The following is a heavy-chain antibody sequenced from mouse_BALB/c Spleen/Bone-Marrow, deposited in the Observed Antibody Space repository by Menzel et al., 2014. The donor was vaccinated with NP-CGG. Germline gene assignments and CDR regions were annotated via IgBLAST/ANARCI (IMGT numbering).Heavy chain of an antibody. CDR2: IDPENGDT. J-gene: IGHJ2*01. CDR3: NAHITTVSY. CDR1: GFNIKDYY. D-gene: IGHD1-1*01. Sequence: DVQLVESGAELVRSGASVKLSCTASGFNIKDYYMHWVKQRPEQGLEWIGWIDPENGDTEYVPKFQGKATMTADTSSNTAYLQLSSLTSEDTAVYYCNAHITTVSYWGQGTTLTVSS. V-gene: IGHV14-4*02.